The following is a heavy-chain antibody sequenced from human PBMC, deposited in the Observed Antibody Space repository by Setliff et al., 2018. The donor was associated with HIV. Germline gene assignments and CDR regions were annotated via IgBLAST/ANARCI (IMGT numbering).Heavy chain of an antibody. Sequence: PGGSLRLSCAASGFTFSHYGMHWVRQAPGKGLEWVAFIRYDGSNKFYADSVRGRFSVSRDNYKRTLHLQMNSLRAEDTALYYCARASGADWRGDAFDVWGQGTVVTVS. D-gene: IGHD1-1*01. CDR3: ARASGADWRGDAFDV. CDR1: GFTFSHYG. V-gene: IGHV3-30*02. J-gene: IGHJ3*01. CDR2: IRYDGSNK.